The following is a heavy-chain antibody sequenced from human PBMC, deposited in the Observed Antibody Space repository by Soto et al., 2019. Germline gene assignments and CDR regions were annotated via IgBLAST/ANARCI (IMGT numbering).Heavy chain of an antibody. V-gene: IGHV3-23*01. Sequence: EVQLLQSEGGLVQPGGSLRLSCAASGFTFDSYAMSWVRQAPGKGPEWVSALGGSGATTHYADSVKGRFTISRDNSKNTVYLQMNSLRVEDTAVYYCAKAAKGSSAPYFFDDWGQGTLVIVSS. D-gene: IGHD6-6*01. J-gene: IGHJ4*02. CDR3: AKAAKGSSAPYFFDD. CDR1: GFTFDSYA. CDR2: LGGSGATT.